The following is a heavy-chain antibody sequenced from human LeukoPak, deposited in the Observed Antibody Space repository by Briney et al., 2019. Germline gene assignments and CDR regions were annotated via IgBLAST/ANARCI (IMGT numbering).Heavy chain of an antibody. J-gene: IGHJ6*03. CDR2: ISISSSHI. Sequence: GGSLRLSCAASGFTFSSYSMHWVRQAPGKGLEWVSSISISSSHIYYADSVKGRFTISRDNAKNSLYLQMNSLRAEDTAVYYCAGDQYSYGYMDAWGKGTTVTVSS. D-gene: IGHD5-18*01. V-gene: IGHV3-21*01. CDR1: GFTFSSYS. CDR3: AGDQYSYGYMDA.